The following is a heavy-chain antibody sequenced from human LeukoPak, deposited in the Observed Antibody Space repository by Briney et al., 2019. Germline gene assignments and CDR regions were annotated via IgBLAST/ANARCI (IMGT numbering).Heavy chain of an antibody. CDR3: AKVRGGYAFVI. D-gene: IGHD3-16*01. J-gene: IGHJ3*02. Sequence: GGSLRLSCAASGFTFSSYAMSWVRQAPGKGLEWVSAISSSGISTYYADSVKGRFTISRDNSKNTLYLQMSSLRAGDTAVVYCAKVRGGYAFVIWGQGTMVTVSS. CDR1: GFTFSSYA. CDR2: ISSSGIST. V-gene: IGHV3-23*01.